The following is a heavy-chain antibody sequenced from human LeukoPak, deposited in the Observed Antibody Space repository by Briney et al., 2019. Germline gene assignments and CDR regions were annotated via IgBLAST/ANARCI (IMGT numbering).Heavy chain of an antibody. CDR1: GYTFTNYL. D-gene: IGHD2-8*02. J-gene: IGHJ4*02. V-gene: IGHV1-46*01. CDR2: ITPSVDTT. CDR3: VREESGGYFDY. Sequence: ASVKVSCKASGYTFTNYLLHXXXQXPGQXLEGVGRITPSVDTTXXXXKFRDRXTXXXXTSTSTVYMELSSLRSEDTAVYHCVREESGGYFDYWGQGTLVTVSS.